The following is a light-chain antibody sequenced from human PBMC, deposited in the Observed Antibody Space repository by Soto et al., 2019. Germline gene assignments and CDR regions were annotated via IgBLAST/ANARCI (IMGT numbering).Light chain of an antibody. CDR2: GAS. CDR1: QSVSSAY. J-gene: IGKJ1*01. V-gene: IGKV3-20*01. CDR3: QHYGSSPRT. Sequence: EIVLTQSPGTLYLSPGERATLSCRASQSVSSAYLAWYQQKPGQAPRLRIYGASSRATGIPDRFSGSGSGTDFPLTISRLETDDCAVYYCQHYGSSPRTLGHGTKVEIK.